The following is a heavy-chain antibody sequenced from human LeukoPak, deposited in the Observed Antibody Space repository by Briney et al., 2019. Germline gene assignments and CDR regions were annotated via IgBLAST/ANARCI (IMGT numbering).Heavy chain of an antibody. J-gene: IGHJ5*02. CDR1: GGSISSHY. CDR2: IYHSGST. V-gene: IGHV4-59*11. Sequence: PSETLSLTCTVSGGSISSHYWSWIRQPPGKGLEWIGYIYHSGSTNYNPSLKSRVTISVDTSKNQFSLKLSSVTAADTAVYYCARDTSNWFDPWGQGTLVTVSS. CDR3: ARDTSNWFDP.